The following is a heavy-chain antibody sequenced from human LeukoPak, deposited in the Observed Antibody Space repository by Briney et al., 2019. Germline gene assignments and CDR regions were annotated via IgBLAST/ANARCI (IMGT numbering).Heavy chain of an antibody. CDR3: ARARYFDL. Sequence: SETLSLTCTVSGGSFSNYHWSWIRQSPGKGLEWIGYISDSGSTNYNPSLKSRVTILLDMSKNQFSLKLSSVTAADTAVYYCARARYFDLWGRGTLVTVSS. CDR1: GGSFSNYH. J-gene: IGHJ2*01. CDR2: ISDSGST. V-gene: IGHV4-59*01.